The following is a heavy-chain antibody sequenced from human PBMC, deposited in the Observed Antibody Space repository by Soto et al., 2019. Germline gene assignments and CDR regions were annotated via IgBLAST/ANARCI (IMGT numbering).Heavy chain of an antibody. D-gene: IGHD5-18*01. J-gene: IGHJ6*02. V-gene: IGHV4-59*01. Sequence: SETLSLTCTVSGGSISGYYWSWIRQPPGKGLEWIGYIYYSGSTNYNPSLKSRVTISVDTSKNQFPLKLTSVTAADTAVYYCARGGYSYGRDYGMDVWGQGTTVTVSS. CDR3: ARGGYSYGRDYGMDV. CDR1: GGSISGYY. CDR2: IYYSGST.